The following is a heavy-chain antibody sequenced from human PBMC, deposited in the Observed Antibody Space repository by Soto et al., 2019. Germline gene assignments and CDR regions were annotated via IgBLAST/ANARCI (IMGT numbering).Heavy chain of an antibody. CDR3: ARHFCGGDCYSMDNWFDP. CDR1: GGSISSSSYY. Sequence: SETLSLTCTVSGGSISSSSYYWGWIRQPPGKGLEWIGSIYYSGSTYYNPSLKSRVTISVDTSKNQFSLKLSSVTAADTAVYYCARHFCGGDCYSMDNWFDPWGQGTLVTVSS. D-gene: IGHD2-21*02. J-gene: IGHJ5*02. CDR2: IYYSGST. V-gene: IGHV4-39*01.